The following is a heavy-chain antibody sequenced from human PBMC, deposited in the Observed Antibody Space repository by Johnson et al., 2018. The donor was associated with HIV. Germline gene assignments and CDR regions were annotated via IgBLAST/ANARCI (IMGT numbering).Heavy chain of an antibody. CDR3: ARGRTVVSVFDI. Sequence: QVQLVESGGGVVQPGRSLRLSCVGSAFTFSSYAMHWVRQAPGKGLEWVAVISYDGSNTFYADSVTGRFTISRDNSKNTLSLQMNSLRAEDTAVYYCARGRTVVSVFDIWGQGTMVTVSS. CDR2: ISYDGSNT. V-gene: IGHV3-30-3*01. J-gene: IGHJ3*02. CDR1: AFTFSSYA. D-gene: IGHD3-3*01.